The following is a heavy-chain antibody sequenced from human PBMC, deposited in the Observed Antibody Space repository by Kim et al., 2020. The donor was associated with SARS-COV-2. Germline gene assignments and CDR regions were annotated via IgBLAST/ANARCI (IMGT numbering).Heavy chain of an antibody. CDR3: ARGRSPYYYYYGMDV. V-gene: IGHV5-10-1*01. D-gene: IGHD6-13*01. CDR1: GYSFTSYW. Sequence: GESLKISCKGSGYSFTSYWISWVRQMPGKGLEWMGRIDPSDSYTNYSPSFQGHVTISADKSISTAYLQWSSLKASDTAMYYCARGRSPYYYYYGMDVWGQGTTVTVSS. J-gene: IGHJ6*02. CDR2: IDPSDSYT.